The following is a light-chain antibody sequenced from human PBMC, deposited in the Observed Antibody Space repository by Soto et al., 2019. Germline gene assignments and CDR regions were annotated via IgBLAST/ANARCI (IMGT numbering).Light chain of an antibody. CDR2: DAS. CDR1: QSIGLA. J-gene: IGKJ1*01. Sequence: EIGMTQSAPTLSVYPGERATLSCRASQSIGLAIAWYQHKPGQAPRLLIFDASQRATGIPARFRGSGSGTDFTLSISSLEPEDFAVYYCQQRTDRPPWTFAQGTKVDI. V-gene: IGKV3-11*01. CDR3: QQRTDRPPWT.